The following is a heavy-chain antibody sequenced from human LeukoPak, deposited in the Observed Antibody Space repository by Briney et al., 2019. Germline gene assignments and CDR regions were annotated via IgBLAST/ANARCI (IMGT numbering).Heavy chain of an antibody. J-gene: IGHJ3*02. D-gene: IGHD1-14*01. CDR2: IYPGDSDT. Sequence: GESLKISCKGSGSRFTSYWIGWVRQMPGKGLEWMGIIYPGDSDTRYSPSFQGQVTISADKSISTAYLQWSSLKASDTAMYYCASPVPDDAFDIWGQGTMVTVSS. CDR3: ASPVPDDAFDI. CDR1: GSRFTSYW. V-gene: IGHV5-51*01.